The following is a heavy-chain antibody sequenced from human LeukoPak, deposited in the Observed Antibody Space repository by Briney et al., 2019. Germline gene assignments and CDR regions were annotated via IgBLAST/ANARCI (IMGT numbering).Heavy chain of an antibody. CDR2: ISYDGSNK. Sequence: GGSLRLSCAASGFTFSSYAMHWVRQAPGKGLEWVAVISYDGSNKYYADSVKGRFTISRDNSKNTLYLQMNSLRAEDTAVYYCTREVPTTYWGQGTLVTVSS. V-gene: IGHV3-30*04. J-gene: IGHJ4*02. CDR1: GFTFSSYA. CDR3: TREVPTTY. D-gene: IGHD5-12*01.